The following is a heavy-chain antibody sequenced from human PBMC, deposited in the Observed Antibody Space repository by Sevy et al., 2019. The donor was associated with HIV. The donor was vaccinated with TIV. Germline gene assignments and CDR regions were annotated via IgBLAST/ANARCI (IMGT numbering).Heavy chain of an antibody. CDR3: ATTKDYYDSSGDPFDY. CDR2: FDPEHGET. D-gene: IGHD3-22*01. Sequence: ASVKVSCKVSGKTLSDLSMHWVRQAPGKGLEWMGSFDPEHGETLYAQNFRARVTMTEDTSTDTAYMELSSLRSEDTAVYYCATTKDYYDSSGDPFDYWGQGSLVTVSS. J-gene: IGHJ4*02. CDR1: GKTLSDLS. V-gene: IGHV1-24*01.